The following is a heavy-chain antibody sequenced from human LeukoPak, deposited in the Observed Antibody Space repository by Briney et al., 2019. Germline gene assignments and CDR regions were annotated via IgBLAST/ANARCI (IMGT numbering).Heavy chain of an antibody. Sequence: GGSLRLSCAASGFTFSSYWMSWVRQAPGKGLEWVANIKQDGGEKYYVDSVKGRFTISRDNAKNSLYLQMNSPRAEDTAVYYCARERIYYYDSSGYYLDYWGQGTLVTVSS. D-gene: IGHD3-22*01. CDR1: GFTFSSYW. CDR3: ARERIYYYDSSGYYLDY. CDR2: IKQDGGEK. V-gene: IGHV3-7*03. J-gene: IGHJ4*02.